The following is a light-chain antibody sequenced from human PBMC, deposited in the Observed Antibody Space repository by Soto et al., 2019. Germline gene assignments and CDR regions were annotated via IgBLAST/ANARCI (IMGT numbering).Light chain of an antibody. CDR1: QDINSY. CDR3: QKYNSAPRT. CDR2: AAS. J-gene: IGKJ1*01. V-gene: IGKV1-27*01. Sequence: IQLTQSPSSLSASVGDRVTITCRASQDINSYLAWYQQKPGKVPKLLIYAASTLQSGVPSRFSGSGSGTDFTLTISSLQPEDVATYYCQKYNSAPRTFGQGAKVDIK.